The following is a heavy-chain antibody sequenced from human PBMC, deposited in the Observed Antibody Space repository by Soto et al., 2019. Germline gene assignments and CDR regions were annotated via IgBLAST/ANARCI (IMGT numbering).Heavy chain of an antibody. D-gene: IGHD3-22*01. J-gene: IGHJ4*02. Sequence: SETLSLTCTVSGDSISTFYWGWMRQSPGKELEWISYVYYTGSTNYNPSLKSRVTISVDRSKNQFSLKLTSANAADTAVYYCARGRTVRNYADDSSDYFYFLDYWGQGAQVTVSS. CDR1: GDSISTFY. V-gene: IGHV4-59*01. CDR2: VYYTGST. CDR3: ARGRTVRNYADDSSDYFYFLDY.